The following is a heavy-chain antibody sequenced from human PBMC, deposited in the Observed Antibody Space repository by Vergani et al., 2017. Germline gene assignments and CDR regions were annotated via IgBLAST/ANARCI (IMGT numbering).Heavy chain of an antibody. CDR2: IYYSGST. CDR1: GGSISRYY. CDR3: ARARDYYDRSGYPLCFDY. D-gene: IGHD3-22*01. V-gene: IGHV4-59*01. J-gene: IGHJ4*02. Sequence: QVQLQESGPGLVKPSETLSLPCTVSGGSISRYYWSWVRQPPGKGLECIGYIYYSGSTNYNPSLKSRGAISVDTSKNQCSLKLSSVTAADTAVYYCARARDYYDRSGYPLCFDYWGQGTLVTVSS.